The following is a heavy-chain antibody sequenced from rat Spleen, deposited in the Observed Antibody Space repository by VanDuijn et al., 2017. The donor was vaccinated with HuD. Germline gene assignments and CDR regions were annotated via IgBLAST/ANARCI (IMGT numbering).Heavy chain of an antibody. Sequence: QVQLKESGPGLVQSSQTLSLICTVSGFSLISHSVHWVRQPPGKGLEWMGVIWGNGNTNYSSALKSRLSISRDTSKSQVFLKMNSLRPEDTAIYFCTTFYYYDGSYYYPFAYWGQGTLVTVSS. J-gene: IGHJ3*01. CDR2: IWGNGNT. V-gene: IGHV2-13*01. CDR3: TTFYYYDGSYYYPFAY. CDR1: GFSLISHS. D-gene: IGHD1-12*02.